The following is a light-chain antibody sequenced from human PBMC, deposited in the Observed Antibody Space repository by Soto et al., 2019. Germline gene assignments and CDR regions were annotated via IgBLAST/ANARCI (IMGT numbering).Light chain of an antibody. J-gene: IGLJ2*01. V-gene: IGLV1-51*01. CDR3: GTWDSSLSAVV. CDR1: SSNIGNNY. CDR2: DNN. Sequence: QAVVTQPPSVFAASGQKVTISCSGSSSNIGNNYVSWYQQLPGTAPKLLIYDNNKRPSGIPDRFSGSKSGTSATLGITGLQTGDEADYYCGTWDSSLSAVVFGGGTKVTVL.